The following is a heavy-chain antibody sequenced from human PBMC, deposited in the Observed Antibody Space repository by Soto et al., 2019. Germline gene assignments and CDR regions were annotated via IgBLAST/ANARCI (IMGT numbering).Heavy chain of an antibody. J-gene: IGHJ4*02. CDR3: ASQYSYGYPFDY. Sequence: ASVKVSCKASGYTFTSYDINWVRQATGQGLEWMGWMNPNNGNTGYSQKFQGRVTMTRNTSISTAYMELSSLRSEDTAVYYCASQYSYGYPFDYWGQGTLVTVSS. CDR1: GYTFTSYD. D-gene: IGHD5-18*01. CDR2: MNPNNGNT. V-gene: IGHV1-8*01.